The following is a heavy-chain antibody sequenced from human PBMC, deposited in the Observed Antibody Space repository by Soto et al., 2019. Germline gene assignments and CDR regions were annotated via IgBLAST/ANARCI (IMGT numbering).Heavy chain of an antibody. CDR3: ATQQLLLLYSAFDV. D-gene: IGHD6-13*01. CDR1: GDSISGYY. V-gene: IGHV4-59*01. Sequence: PSETLSLTCTVSGDSISGYYWSWIRQAPGKGLEYIGYIYYRGSTNYNPSLKSRVTMSVDTSKNQFSLKVNSVTAADTAVYFCATQQLLLLYSAFDVWGQGSTGTVS. J-gene: IGHJ6*02. CDR2: IYYRGST.